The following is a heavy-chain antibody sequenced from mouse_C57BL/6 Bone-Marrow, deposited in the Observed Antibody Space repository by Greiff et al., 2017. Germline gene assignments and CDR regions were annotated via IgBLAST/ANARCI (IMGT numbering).Heavy chain of an antibody. CDR1: GYTFTSYW. J-gene: IGHJ4*01. V-gene: IGHV1-64*01. CDR2: IHPNSGST. CDR3: ARGGLLQRYYAMDY. Sequence: VQLQQPGAELVKPGASVKLSCKASGYTFTSYWMHWVKQRPGQGLEWIGMIHPNSGSTNYNEKFKSKATLTVDKSSSTAYMQLSSLTSEDSAVYYCARGGLLQRYYAMDYWGQGTSVTVSS. D-gene: IGHD2-3*01.